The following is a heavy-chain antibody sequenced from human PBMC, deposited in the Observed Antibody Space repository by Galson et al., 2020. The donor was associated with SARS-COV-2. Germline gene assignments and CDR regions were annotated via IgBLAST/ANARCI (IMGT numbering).Heavy chain of an antibody. J-gene: IGHJ6*02. Sequence: GESLKISCAASGFTFSSYSMNWVRQAPGKGLEWVLYISSSSSTIYYADSVKGRFTISRDNAKNSLYLQMNSLRDEDTAVYYCARDSSGYSYYYYYGMDVWGQGTTVTVSS. D-gene: IGHD6-19*01. CDR2: ISSSSSTI. CDR3: ARDSSGYSYYYYYGMDV. V-gene: IGHV3-48*02. CDR1: GFTFSSYS.